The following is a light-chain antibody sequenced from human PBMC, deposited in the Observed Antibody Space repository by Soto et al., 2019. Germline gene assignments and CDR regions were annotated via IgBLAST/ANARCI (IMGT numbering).Light chain of an antibody. Sequence: DIQMTQSPSSLSASVGDRVTITCRASQGISNYLAWYQQIPGKVPKLLISAASTLQSGVPSRFSGSGSGTDFTLTISSLQTEDVATYYCQKYTNVPAFGGGTKVVIK. CDR2: AAS. CDR1: QGISNY. CDR3: QKYTNVPA. V-gene: IGKV1-27*01. J-gene: IGKJ4*01.